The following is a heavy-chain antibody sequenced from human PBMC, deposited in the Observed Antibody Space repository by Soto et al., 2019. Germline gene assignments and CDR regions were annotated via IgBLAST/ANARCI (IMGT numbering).Heavy chain of an antibody. CDR3: ATRPPPLVVTVLPIPT. CDR2: IYHSGST. Sequence: QVFLQQSGPGLVKPSGPLSLTCSVSGASISSTHWWTWVRQPPGKWLEWIREIYHSGSTTYNPSLTCGLQITVDKSNDQFPLKLSSVNAQATGVYAGATRPPPLVVTVLPIPTWGQGTLVSFSS. D-gene: IGHD5-18*01. J-gene: IGHJ5*02. CDR1: GASISSTHW. V-gene: IGHV4-4*02.